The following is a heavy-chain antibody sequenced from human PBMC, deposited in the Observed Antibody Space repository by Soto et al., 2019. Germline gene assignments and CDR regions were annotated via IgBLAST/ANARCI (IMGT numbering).Heavy chain of an antibody. J-gene: IGHJ6*02. CDR2: INAGNGNT. V-gene: IGHV1-3*01. D-gene: IGHD3-10*01. CDR3: AREHYYGSGSLSEDYYYGMDV. CDR1: GYTFTSYA. Sequence: GASVKVSCKASGYTFTSYAMHWVRQAPGQRLEWMGWINAGNGNTKYSQKFQGRVTITRDTSASTAYMELSSLRSEDTAVYYCAREHYYGSGSLSEDYYYGMDVWGQGTTVTVSS.